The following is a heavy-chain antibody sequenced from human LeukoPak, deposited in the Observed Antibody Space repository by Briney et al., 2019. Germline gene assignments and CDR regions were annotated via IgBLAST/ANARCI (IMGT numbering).Heavy chain of an antibody. CDR1: GFTPSNYA. Sequence: PGRSPRLSCAASGFTPSNYAMHWGPETPDKGGEGVAAISYDGSKTYYADSVKGRFSISRDNSENTLYLQMDSLRAEDTAVYYCASNRGSDYWGQGTLVTVSS. D-gene: IGHD1-14*01. V-gene: IGHV3-30*01. CDR2: ISYDGSKT. J-gene: IGHJ4*02. CDR3: ASNRGSDY.